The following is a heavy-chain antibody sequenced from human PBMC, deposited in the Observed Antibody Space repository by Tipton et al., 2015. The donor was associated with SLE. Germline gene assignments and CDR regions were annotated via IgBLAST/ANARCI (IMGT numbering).Heavy chain of an antibody. D-gene: IGHD3-10*01. CDR1: GGSISSGSYY. CDR2: IYTSGST. J-gene: IGHJ4*02. Sequence: TLSLTCTVSGGSISSGSYYWRWFRQPAGKGLEWIGYIYTSGSTNYNPSLKSRVTISVDTSKNQFSLKLSSVTAADTAVYYCARDRGSGFDYWGQGTLVTVSS. CDR3: ARDRGSGFDY. V-gene: IGHV4-61*09.